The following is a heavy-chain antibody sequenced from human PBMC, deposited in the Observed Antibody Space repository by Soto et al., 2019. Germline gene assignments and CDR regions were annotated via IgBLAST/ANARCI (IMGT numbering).Heavy chain of an antibody. CDR1: GFIFAGYA. J-gene: IGHJ6*03. D-gene: IGHD3-10*01. CDR3: AREAAPITRLRGDVDV. Sequence: EVQLVESGGGLVRAGRSLRLSCTAYGFIFAGYAMAWFRQSPGKGLEWVGFIRAKAFSGTTEYAAAVEGRFTISRDDSKSIAFLQMNSLQAEDTAMYYCAREAAPITRLRGDVDVWGKGTTVTVSS. CDR2: IRAKAFSGTT. V-gene: IGHV3-49*03.